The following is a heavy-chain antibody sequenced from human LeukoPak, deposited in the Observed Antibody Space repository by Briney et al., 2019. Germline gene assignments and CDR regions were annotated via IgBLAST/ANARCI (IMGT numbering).Heavy chain of an antibody. CDR2: ISYDGSNK. J-gene: IGHJ4*02. CDR1: GFTFSSYG. D-gene: IGHD6-19*01. CDR3: AKAPGTAGKRGFDY. Sequence: QPRRSLRLSCAASGFTFSSYGMHWVRQAPGKGLEWVAVISYDGSNKYYADSVKGRFTISRDNSKNTLYLQMNSLRAEDTAVYYCAKAPGTAGKRGFDYWGQGTLVTVSS. V-gene: IGHV3-30*18.